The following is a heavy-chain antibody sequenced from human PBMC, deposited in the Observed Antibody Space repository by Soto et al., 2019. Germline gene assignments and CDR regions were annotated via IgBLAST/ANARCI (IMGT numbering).Heavy chain of an antibody. CDR2: IWYDGSNK. V-gene: IGHV3-33*01. CDR1: GFTFSSYG. Sequence: GGSLRLSCAASGFTFSSYGMHWVRQAPGKGLEWVAVIWYDGSNKYYADSVKGRFTISRDNSKNTLYLQMNSLRAEDTAVYYCARCPYYYDSSGYSTLYGMDVWGQGTTVTVSS. J-gene: IGHJ6*02. CDR3: ARCPYYYDSSGYSTLYGMDV. D-gene: IGHD3-22*01.